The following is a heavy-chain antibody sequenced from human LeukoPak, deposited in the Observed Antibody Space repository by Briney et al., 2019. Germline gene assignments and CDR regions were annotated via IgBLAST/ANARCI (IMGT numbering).Heavy chain of an antibody. D-gene: IGHD2-8*01. CDR1: GFTFGSYA. CDR2: ISGSGDRI. CDR3: AKALVDGGSLDY. V-gene: IGHV3-23*01. J-gene: IGHJ4*02. Sequence: GGSLRLSCAASGFTFGSYAMSWVRQAPAKGLEWVSAISGSGDRIFYADSVRGRFTISRDNSKNTLYLQMNSLRADDTAVYYCAKALVDGGSLDYWGQGTLVTVSS.